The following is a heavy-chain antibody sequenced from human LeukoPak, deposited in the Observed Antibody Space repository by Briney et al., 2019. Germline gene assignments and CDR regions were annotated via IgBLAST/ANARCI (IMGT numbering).Heavy chain of an antibody. CDR3: ARDRLTDYPTPYFDY. V-gene: IGHV1-46*01. D-gene: IGHD3-16*01. CDR2: INPSGGST. J-gene: IGHJ4*02. CDR1: GYTFSSYY. Sequence: GASVKVSFKASGYTFSSYYIHWVRQAPGQGLEWMGIINPSGGSTSYPQNFQDRVTLTRDMSTSTVYMELSSLRSEDTAVYYCARDRLTDYPTPYFDYWGQGTLVTVSS.